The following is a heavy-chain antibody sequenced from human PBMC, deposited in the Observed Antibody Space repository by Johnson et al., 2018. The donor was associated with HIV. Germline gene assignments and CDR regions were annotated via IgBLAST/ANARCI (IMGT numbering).Heavy chain of an antibody. CDR1: GFTVSSNY. CDR3: ARRDKSGWADAFDI. Sequence: VQLVESGGGLVQPGGSLRLSCAASGFTVSSNYMSWVRQAPGKGLEWVSDIYSGGSTYYADTAKSGFTISRDNSKNTLYLQMNSLRGEDTAVYYCARRDKSGWADAFDIWGQGTMVTVSS. CDR2: IYSGGST. V-gene: IGHV3-66*01. D-gene: IGHD6-19*01. J-gene: IGHJ3*02.